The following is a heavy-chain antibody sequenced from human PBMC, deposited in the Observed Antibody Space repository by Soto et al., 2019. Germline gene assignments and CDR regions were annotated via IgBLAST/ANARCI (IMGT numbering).Heavy chain of an antibody. CDR2: VFHSGTT. CDR1: GDSITSGTYY. J-gene: IGHJ6*02. V-gene: IGHV4-30-4*01. Sequence: SETLSLTCTVSGDSITSGTYYWSWIRQPPGKGLEWVGFVFHSGTTFYNPSLKSRVLMSADTSKNQFSLNVRSLTAADTAVYYCARARGYCTGASCSLFYFYGLDVWGQGTTVTVSS. D-gene: IGHD2-8*02. CDR3: ARARGYCTGASCSLFYFYGLDV.